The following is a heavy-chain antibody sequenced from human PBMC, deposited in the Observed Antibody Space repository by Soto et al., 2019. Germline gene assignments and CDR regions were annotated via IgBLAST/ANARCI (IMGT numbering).Heavy chain of an antibody. V-gene: IGHV1-3*01. CDR1: GYTFTSYA. CDR2: INAGNGNT. D-gene: IGHD3-10*01. J-gene: IGHJ6*02. Sequence: ASVKVSCTASGYTFTSYAIHWVRQAPGQRLEWMGWINAGNGNTKYSQKFQGRVTITRDTSASTAYMELSSLRSEDTAVYYCARDDWGGLLWFGDGYYGMDVWGQGTTVTVSS. CDR3: ARDDWGGLLWFGDGYYGMDV.